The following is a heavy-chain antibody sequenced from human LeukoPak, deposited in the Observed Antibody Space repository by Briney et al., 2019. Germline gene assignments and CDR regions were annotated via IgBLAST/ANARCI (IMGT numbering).Heavy chain of an antibody. V-gene: IGHV4-39*07. CDR2: IYYSGST. CDR3: AREREWQLSIRIFDY. D-gene: IGHD6-6*01. CDR1: GGSISSSSYY. J-gene: IGHJ4*02. Sequence: PSETLSLTCTVSGGSISSSSYYWGWIRQPPGKGLEWIGSIYYSGSTYYNPSLKSRVTISVDTSKNQFSLKLSSVTAADTAVYYCAREREWQLSIRIFDYWGQGTLVTVSS.